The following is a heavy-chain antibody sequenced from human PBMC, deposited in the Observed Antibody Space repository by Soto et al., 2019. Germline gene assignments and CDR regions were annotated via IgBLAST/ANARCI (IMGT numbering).Heavy chain of an antibody. CDR3: ARLAGFWSGSPGGHFDY. Sequence: PGGSLRLACAASGFTFGSDAMHWVRQAPGKGLELVAVISYDGSNKYYADSVKGRFTISRDNSKNTLYLQMNSLRAEDSAVYYFARLAGFWSGSPGGHFDYWGQGTLVTVSS. V-gene: IGHV3-30-3*01. CDR2: ISYDGSNK. CDR1: GFTFGSDA. D-gene: IGHD3-3*01. J-gene: IGHJ4*02.